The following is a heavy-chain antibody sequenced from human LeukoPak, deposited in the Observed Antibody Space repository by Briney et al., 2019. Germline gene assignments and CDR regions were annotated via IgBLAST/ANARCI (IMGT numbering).Heavy chain of an antibody. CDR3: ARLSGWYPPEYFDY. Sequence: SETLSLTCTVSGGSISSYYWSWIRQPPGEGLEWIGYIYCSGSTNYNPSLKSRVTISVDTSKNQFSLKLSSVTAADTAVYYCARLSGWYPPEYFDYWGQGTLVTVSS. CDR2: IYCSGST. J-gene: IGHJ4*02. D-gene: IGHD6-19*01. CDR1: GGSISSYY. V-gene: IGHV4-59*01.